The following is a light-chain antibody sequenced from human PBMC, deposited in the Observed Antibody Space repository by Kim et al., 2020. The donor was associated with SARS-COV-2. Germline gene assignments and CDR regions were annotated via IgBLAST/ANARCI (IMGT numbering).Light chain of an antibody. J-gene: IGKJ2*01. CDR1: QAISND. CDR3: LQHNSYPYT. V-gene: IGKV1-17*03. CDR2: ATS. Sequence: SASLGDRVTITCRASQAISNDLAWFQQKPGKVPKRLIYATSNLQTGVPSRFSGRGSGTDFTLTINSLQPEDFATYFCLQHNSYPYTFGQGTKLEI.